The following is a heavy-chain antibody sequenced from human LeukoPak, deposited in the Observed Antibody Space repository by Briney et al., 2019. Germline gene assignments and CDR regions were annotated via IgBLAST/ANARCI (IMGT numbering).Heavy chain of an antibody. V-gene: IGHV3-48*04. CDR3: ARDLAAAGKGGNY. J-gene: IGHJ4*02. Sequence: GGSLRLFCAASGFTFSSYSMNWVRQAPGKGLEWVSYISSSSSTIYYADSVKGRFTISRHNAKNSLYLQMNSLRAEDTAVYYCARDLAAAGKGGNYWGQGTLVTVSS. D-gene: IGHD6-13*01. CDR2: ISSSSSTI. CDR1: GFTFSSYS.